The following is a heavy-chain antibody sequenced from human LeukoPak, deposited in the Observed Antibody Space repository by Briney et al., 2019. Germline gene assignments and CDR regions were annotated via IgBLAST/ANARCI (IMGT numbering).Heavy chain of an antibody. CDR3: ARVSKQQLARVAFDI. Sequence: ASVEVSCKASGYTFTGYYMHWVRQAPGQGLEWMGWINPNSGGTNYAQKFQGRVTTTRDTSISTAYMELSRLRSDDTAVYYCARVSKQQLARVAFDIWGQGTMVTVSS. CDR2: INPNSGGT. CDR1: GYTFTGYY. V-gene: IGHV1-2*02. J-gene: IGHJ3*02. D-gene: IGHD6-13*01.